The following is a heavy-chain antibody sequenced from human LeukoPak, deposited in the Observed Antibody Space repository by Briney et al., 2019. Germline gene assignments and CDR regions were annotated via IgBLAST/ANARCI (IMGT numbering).Heavy chain of an antibody. Sequence: SETLSLTCTVSGGSISSYYWSWIRQPAGKGLEWIGRIYTSGSTNCNPSLKSRVTMSVDTSKNQFSLKLSSVTAADTAVYYCARDPSSLDAFDIWGQGTMVTVSS. J-gene: IGHJ3*02. CDR2: IYTSGST. CDR1: GGSISSYY. CDR3: ARDPSSLDAFDI. V-gene: IGHV4-4*07.